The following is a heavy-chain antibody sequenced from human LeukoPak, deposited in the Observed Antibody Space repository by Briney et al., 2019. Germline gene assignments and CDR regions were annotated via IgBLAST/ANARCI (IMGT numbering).Heavy chain of an antibody. CDR1: GVTFSIYW. CDR3: ARNTYYYERSGWKAFDI. J-gene: IGHJ3*02. V-gene: IGHV3-7*01. Sequence: GGSLRLSCAASGVTFSIYWMSWVRQAPGKGLEWVANIKQDGSEKYYVDSVRGRCTISRDNAKNSLYLQMNSMRVEDTAVYYCARNTYYYERSGWKAFDIWGQGTMVTVSS. D-gene: IGHD3-22*01. CDR2: IKQDGSEK.